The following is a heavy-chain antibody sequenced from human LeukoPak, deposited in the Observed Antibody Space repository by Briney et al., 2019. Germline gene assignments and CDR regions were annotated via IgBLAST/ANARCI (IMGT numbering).Heavy chain of an antibody. J-gene: IGHJ4*02. Sequence: PGGSLRLSCGASGFTFSRHWLHWVRQAPGKGLVWVSRINGDGSDTSYADSVKGRFTVSRDNAKNPLYLQMNSLRADDTAVYYCVVHCSSATCSDYWGQGTLVTVSS. CDR1: GFTFSRHW. CDR3: VVHCSSATCSDY. D-gene: IGHD2-2*01. CDR2: INGDGSDT. V-gene: IGHV3-74*01.